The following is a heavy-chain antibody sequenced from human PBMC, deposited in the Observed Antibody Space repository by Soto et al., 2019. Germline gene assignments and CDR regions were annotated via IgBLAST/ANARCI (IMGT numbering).Heavy chain of an antibody. D-gene: IGHD2-15*01. J-gene: IGHJ6*02. CDR2: INAGNGNT. CDR3: AREVIVVVVAATSYGMDV. Sequence: ASVKVSCKASGYTFTSYAMHWVRQAPGQRLEWMGWINAGNGNTKYSQKFQGRVTITTDTSASTAYMELRSLRSEDTAVYYCAREVIVVVVAATSYGMDVWGQGTTVTVSS. V-gene: IGHV1-3*01. CDR1: GYTFTSYA.